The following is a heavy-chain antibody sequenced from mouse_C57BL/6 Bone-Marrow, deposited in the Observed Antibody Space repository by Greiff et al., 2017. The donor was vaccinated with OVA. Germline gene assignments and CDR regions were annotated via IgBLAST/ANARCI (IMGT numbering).Heavy chain of an antibody. CDR3: ARQRYGYYWYFDV. D-gene: IGHD2-2*01. CDR2: INSDGGST. V-gene: IGHV5-2*01. Sequence: DVKLVESGGGLVQPGESLKLSCESNEYEFPSHDMSWVRKTPEKRLELVAAINSDGGSTYYPDTMERRFIISRDNTKKTLYLQMSSLRSEDTALYYCARQRYGYYWYFDVWGTGTTVTVSS. J-gene: IGHJ1*03. CDR1: EYEFPSHD.